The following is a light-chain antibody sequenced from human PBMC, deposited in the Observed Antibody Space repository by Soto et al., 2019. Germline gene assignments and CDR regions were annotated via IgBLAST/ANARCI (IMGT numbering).Light chain of an antibody. Sequence: DVVMTQSPLSLPVTLGQPASISCRSSHSLVYSDGIAYLNWFQQRPGQSPRRLIYKGSYRDSGVPDRFSGSGSGTDFTLRISRVEAEDVGVYYCMQGTHWPPYTFGQGTKLEIK. CDR2: KGS. CDR1: HSLVYSDGIAY. CDR3: MQGTHWPPYT. V-gene: IGKV2-30*01. J-gene: IGKJ2*01.